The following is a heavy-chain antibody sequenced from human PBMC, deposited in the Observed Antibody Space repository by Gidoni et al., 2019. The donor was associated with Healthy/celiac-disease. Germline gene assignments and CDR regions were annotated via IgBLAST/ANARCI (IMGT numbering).Heavy chain of an antibody. CDR2: ISSSSSYI. J-gene: IGHJ4*02. CDR1: GFPFSSYS. D-gene: IGHD6-13*01. CDR3: ARINVAAAYFDY. Sequence: EVQLVESGGGLVKPGGALRLSCAAPGFPFSSYSMNWVRQAPGKGLEWVSSISSSSSYIYYADSVKGRFTISRDNAKNSLYLQMNSLRAEDTAVYYCARINVAAAYFDYWGQGTLVTVSS. V-gene: IGHV3-21*01.